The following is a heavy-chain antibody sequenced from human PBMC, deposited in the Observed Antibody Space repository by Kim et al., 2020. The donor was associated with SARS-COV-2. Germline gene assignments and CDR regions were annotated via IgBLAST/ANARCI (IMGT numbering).Heavy chain of an antibody. Sequence: SETLSLTCAVYGGSFSGYYWSWIRQPPGQGLEWIGEINHSGSTNSNPSLKSRVTISVDTSTNQFSLKLSSVTAADTAVYYCASGVVLGYSYGYHFDDWGQGTLVTVSS. D-gene: IGHD5-18*01. CDR3: ASGVVLGYSYGYHFDD. CDR1: GGSFSGYY. CDR2: INHSGST. J-gene: IGHJ4*02. V-gene: IGHV4-34*01.